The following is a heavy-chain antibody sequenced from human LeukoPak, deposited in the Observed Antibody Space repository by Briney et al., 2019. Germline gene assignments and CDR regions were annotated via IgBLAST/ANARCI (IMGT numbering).Heavy chain of an antibody. D-gene: IGHD3-10*01. CDR3: ARDAMVRGVKSPGNWFDP. V-gene: IGHV1-46*01. CDR1: GYTFTSYY. CDR2: INPSGGST. Sequence: ASVKVSCKASGYTFTSYYMHWVRQAPGQGLEWMGIINPSGGSTSYAQKFQGRVTMTRDMSTSTVYMELSSLRSEDTAVYYCARDAMVRGVKSPGNWFDPWGQGTLVTVSS. J-gene: IGHJ5*02.